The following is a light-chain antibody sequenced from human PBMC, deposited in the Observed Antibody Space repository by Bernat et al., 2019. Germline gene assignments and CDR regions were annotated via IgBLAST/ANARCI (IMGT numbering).Light chain of an antibody. CDR1: SSDVGSHNL. CDR3: SSYRSGDTLV. J-gene: IGLJ2*01. CDR2: EVS. V-gene: IGLV2-18*02. Sequence: QSALTQPPSVSGSPGQSVTISCTGTSSDVGSHNLVSWYQQPPGTAPKVMIYEVSNRASGVPDRFSGSKSGNTASLTISGLQAEDDADYYCSSYRSGDTLVFGGGNKLTVL.